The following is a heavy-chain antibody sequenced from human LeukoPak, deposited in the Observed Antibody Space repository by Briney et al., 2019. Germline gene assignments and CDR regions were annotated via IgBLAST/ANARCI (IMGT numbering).Heavy chain of an antibody. CDR1: GFTFSSYE. V-gene: IGHV3-48*03. J-gene: IGHJ4*02. CDR3: AREKFYDNSGYDY. Sequence: GGSLRLSCAASGFTFSSYEMNWVRQAPGQGLEWVAYISSSGSTVYYADSVRGRFTISRDNAKNSLFLQMNSLRAEDTADYYCAREKFYDNSGYDYWGQGTLVTVSS. CDR2: ISSSGSTV. D-gene: IGHD3-22*01.